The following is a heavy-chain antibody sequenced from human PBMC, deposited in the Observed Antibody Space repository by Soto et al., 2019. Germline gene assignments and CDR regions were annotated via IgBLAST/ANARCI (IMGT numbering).Heavy chain of an antibody. CDR1: GFTFSSYG. J-gene: IGHJ6*02. CDR2: ISYDGSNK. Sequence: QVQLVESGGGVVQPGRSLRLSCAASGFTFSSYGRHWVRQAPGKGLEWVAVISYDGSNKYYADSVKGRFTISRDNSKNTLYLQRNSLRAEDTAVYYCAKDRGGSCQCGMDVWGQGTTVTVSS. V-gene: IGHV3-30*18. D-gene: IGHD2-15*01. CDR3: AKDRGGSCQCGMDV.